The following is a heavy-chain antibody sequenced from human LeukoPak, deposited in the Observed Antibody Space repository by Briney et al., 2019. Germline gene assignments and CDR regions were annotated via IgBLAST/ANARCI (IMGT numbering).Heavy chain of an antibody. CDR3: ARDSYGGY. CDR1: GFTVSSNY. Sequence: GGSLRLSCAASGFTVSSNYMSWVRQAPGKGPEWVSVIYTGGSTYYADSVKGRFTISRDNSKNTLYLQMNSLRVDDTAMYYCARDSYGGYWGQGTLVTVSS. V-gene: IGHV3-53*01. J-gene: IGHJ4*02. D-gene: IGHD2-21*01. CDR2: IYTGGST.